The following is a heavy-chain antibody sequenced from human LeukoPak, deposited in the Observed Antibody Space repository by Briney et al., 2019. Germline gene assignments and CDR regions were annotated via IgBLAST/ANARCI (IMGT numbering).Heavy chain of an antibody. Sequence: SETLSLTCTVSGGSISSSSSYWGWIRQPPGKGLEWIGSIYYSGSTYYNPSFKSRVTISVDTSKNQFSLKLSSVTAADTAVYYCARDGNDYAFDYWGQGTLVTVSS. J-gene: IGHJ4*02. D-gene: IGHD4-17*01. CDR2: IYYSGST. CDR3: ARDGNDYAFDY. V-gene: IGHV4-39*07. CDR1: GGSISSSSSY.